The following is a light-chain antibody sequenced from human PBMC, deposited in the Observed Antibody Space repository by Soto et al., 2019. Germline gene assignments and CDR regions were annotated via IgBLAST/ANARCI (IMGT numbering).Light chain of an antibody. V-gene: IGLV1-44*01. Sequence: QSVLTQPHSASGTPGQRVTISCSGSSSNIGTSSVHWFQQLPGTAPKLLISTTNQRPSGVPERFSGSKSGTSASLAISGLQSEDEADYYCAAWDESLNGHVFGTGPKVTVL. CDR3: AAWDESLNGHV. J-gene: IGLJ1*01. CDR2: TTN. CDR1: SSNIGTSS.